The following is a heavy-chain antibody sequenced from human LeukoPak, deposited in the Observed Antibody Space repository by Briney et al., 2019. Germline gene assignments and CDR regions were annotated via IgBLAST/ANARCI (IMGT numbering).Heavy chain of an antibody. J-gene: IGHJ4*02. D-gene: IGHD6-13*01. CDR3: ARGAVYSSSWPYYFDY. Sequence: GGSLRLSCAASGFTFSSYDMHWVRQAPGKGLEWVSAIGTAGDTYYPGSVKGRFTISRENAKNSLYLQMNSLRAGDTAVYYCARGAVYSSSWPYYFDYWGQGTLVTVSS. CDR1: GFTFSSYD. CDR2: IGTAGDT. V-gene: IGHV3-13*01.